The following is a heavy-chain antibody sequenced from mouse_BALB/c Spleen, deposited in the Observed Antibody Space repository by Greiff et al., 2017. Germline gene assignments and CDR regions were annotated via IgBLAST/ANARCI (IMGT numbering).Heavy chain of an antibody. CDR3: ASHYGNYSAWFAY. CDR1: GYAFTNYF. D-gene: IGHD2-1*01. Sequence: QVQLQQSGAELVRPGPSVKVSCKASGYAFTNYFIEWVKQRPGQGLEWLGVINPGSGGTNYNAKFKGKATLTADKSSSTAYMQLSSLTSDDSAVYFCASHYGNYSAWFAYWGQGTLVTVSA. CDR2: INPGSGGT. V-gene: IGHV1-54*01. J-gene: IGHJ3*01.